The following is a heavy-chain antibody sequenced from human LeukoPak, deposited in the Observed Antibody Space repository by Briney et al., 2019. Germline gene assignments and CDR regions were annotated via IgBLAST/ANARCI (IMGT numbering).Heavy chain of an antibody. CDR3: ARFQYYYDSSGYYGAFDI. Sequence: GGSLRLSCAASGFTFSSYSMNWVRQAPGKGLEWVSSISSISSYIYYADSVKGRFTISRDNAKKSLYLQMNSLRAEDTAVYYCARFQYYYDSSGYYGAFDIWGQGTMVTVSS. V-gene: IGHV3-21*01. D-gene: IGHD3-22*01. J-gene: IGHJ3*02. CDR2: ISSISSYI. CDR1: GFTFSSYS.